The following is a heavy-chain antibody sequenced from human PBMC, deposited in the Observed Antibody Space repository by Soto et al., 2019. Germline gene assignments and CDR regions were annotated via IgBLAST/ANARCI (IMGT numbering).Heavy chain of an antibody. D-gene: IGHD6-6*01. Sequence: EVQLVESGGGLVQPGGSLRLSCEASGFTLSSYSMNWARQAPGQGLEWVSYISSSSSTIYYADSVKGRFTISRDNAKNSLYLQMNSLREEDTAVYYCARDNPRSSGVDVWGQGTTVTVSS. V-gene: IGHV3-48*02. CDR1: GFTLSSYS. CDR3: ARDNPRSSGVDV. J-gene: IGHJ6*02. CDR2: ISSSSSTI.